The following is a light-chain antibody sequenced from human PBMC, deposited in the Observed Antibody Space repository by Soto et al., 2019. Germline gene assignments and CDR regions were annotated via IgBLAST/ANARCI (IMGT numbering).Light chain of an antibody. J-gene: IGKJ4*01. CDR1: QGISSY. Sequence: AIRMTQSPSSLSASTGDRVTITCRASQGISSYLAWYQQKPGKAPKLLIYAASTLQSGVPSRFSGSGSGTDFTLPISCLQSEDFATYYCQQYYSYPLFFGGGTKVEIK. CDR3: QQYYSYPLF. V-gene: IGKV1-8*01. CDR2: AAS.